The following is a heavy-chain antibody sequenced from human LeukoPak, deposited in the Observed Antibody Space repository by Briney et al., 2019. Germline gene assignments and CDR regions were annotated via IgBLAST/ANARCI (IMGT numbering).Heavy chain of an antibody. CDR3: AKGFFGSSNYYFEY. CDR1: GFTFCSFA. J-gene: IGHJ4*02. D-gene: IGHD6-13*01. CDR2: ITGSGGST. V-gene: IGHV3-23*01. Sequence: PGGSLRLSCAASGFTFCSFAMSCVPQAPGRGVVGVSTITGSGGSTFYADSVKGRFTISRDNSKNTLDLQMNSLRVEDTAVYYCAKGFFGSSNYYFEYWGQGTLVTVSS.